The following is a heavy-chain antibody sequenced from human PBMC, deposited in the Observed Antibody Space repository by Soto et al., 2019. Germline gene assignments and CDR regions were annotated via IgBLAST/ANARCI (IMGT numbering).Heavy chain of an antibody. CDR2: ISGSGGGT. D-gene: IGHD3-22*01. V-gene: IGHV3-23*01. J-gene: IGHJ4*02. CDR1: GFTFSSYA. Sequence: PGGSLRLSCAASGFTFSSYAMNWVRQAPGKGLEWVSSISGSGGGTYYADSVKGRLTIFRDNSKNTLFLQMNNPRAEDTALYYCARDRLPGYYDSSGSLDYWGQGTLVTVSS. CDR3: ARDRLPGYYDSSGSLDY.